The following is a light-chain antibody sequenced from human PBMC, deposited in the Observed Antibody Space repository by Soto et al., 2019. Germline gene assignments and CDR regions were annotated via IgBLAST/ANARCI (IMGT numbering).Light chain of an antibody. CDR3: PQSYSTPRT. CDR1: QSISSY. Sequence: DIKITQSPSSLYASVGDRVTITCRASQSISSYLNWYQQTPGKAPKILIYAAPSLHSGVPSRFSGSGAGTDCTRPISSLQPEDVETDDCPQSYSTPRTFGQGTRLEIK. CDR2: AAP. V-gene: IGKV1-39*01. J-gene: IGKJ5*01.